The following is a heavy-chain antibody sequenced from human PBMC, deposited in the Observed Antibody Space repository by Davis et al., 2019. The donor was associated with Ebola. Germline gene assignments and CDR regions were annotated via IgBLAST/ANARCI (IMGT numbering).Heavy chain of an antibody. CDR3: ARARRWALSNWFDP. CDR1: GDSISSSNW. D-gene: IGHD4-23*01. Sequence: SETLSLTCAVSGDSISSSNWWRWVRQPPGQGLEWIGEISQSGSTNYNPSLKSRVTISVDKSKNQFSLKLSSVTAADTAVYYCARARRWALSNWFDPWGQGTLVTVSS. CDR2: ISQSGST. V-gene: IGHV4-4*02. J-gene: IGHJ5*02.